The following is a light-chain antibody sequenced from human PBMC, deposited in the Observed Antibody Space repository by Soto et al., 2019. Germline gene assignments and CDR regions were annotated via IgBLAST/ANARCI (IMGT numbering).Light chain of an antibody. Sequence: DIQMTQSPSTLSASVGDRVTIACRASENIKSWLAWYQQQPGKAPKLLIYKASSLQSGVPSRFSGSGSGTELTLTISSLQADDFATYYCQQDNSYPYTFGQGTRLEIK. CDR2: KAS. CDR1: ENIKSW. J-gene: IGKJ2*01. CDR3: QQDNSYPYT. V-gene: IGKV1-5*03.